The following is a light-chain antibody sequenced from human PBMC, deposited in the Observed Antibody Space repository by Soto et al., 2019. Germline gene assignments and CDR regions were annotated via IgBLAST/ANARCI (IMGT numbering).Light chain of an antibody. CDR2: DAS. CDR1: QSISRY. J-gene: IGKJ1*01. V-gene: IGKV3-11*01. CDR3: QQYNNWPRT. Sequence: EIVLTQSPATLSLSPGERATLSCRASQSISRYLAWYRQKPGQAPTLLIYDASNRATGIPARFSGSGSGTDFTLTISSLEPEDFAVYYCQQYNNWPRTFGQGTKVEIK.